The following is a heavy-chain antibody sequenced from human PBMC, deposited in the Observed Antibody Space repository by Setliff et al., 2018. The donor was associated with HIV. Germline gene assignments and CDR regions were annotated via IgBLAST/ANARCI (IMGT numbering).Heavy chain of an antibody. CDR1: GDTFSSYA. CDR3: ARDVYYYFYMDV. J-gene: IGHJ6*03. V-gene: IGHV1-69*06. CDR2: IIPIFGSP. Sequence: SVKVSCKASGDTFSSYAISWVRQAPGQGLEWMGRIIPIFGSPNYAQKFQGRVTITADKSTSTAYMELSSLRSEDMAVYYCARDVYYYFYMDVWGKGTTVTVSS.